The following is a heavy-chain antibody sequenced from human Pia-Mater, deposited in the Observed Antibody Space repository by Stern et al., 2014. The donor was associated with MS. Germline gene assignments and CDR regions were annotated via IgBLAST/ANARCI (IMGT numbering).Heavy chain of an antibody. CDR1: GGSISSSDW. V-gene: IGHV4-4*02. CDR2: IYHSGST. J-gene: IGHJ4*01. Sequence: QLQLQESGPGLVTPSGTLSLTCAVSGGSISSSDWWCLVRQPPGKGLEWIGEIYHSGSTNYNPSLKSRVSLSGDNSKNPFSLQLSSGTAGDTGVYYCATIGGGDYWGHGSLVTVSP. D-gene: IGHD3-16*01. CDR3: ATIGGGDY.